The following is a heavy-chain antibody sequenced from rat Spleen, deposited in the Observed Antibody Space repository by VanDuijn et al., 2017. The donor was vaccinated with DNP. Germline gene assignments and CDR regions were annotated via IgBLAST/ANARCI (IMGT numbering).Heavy chain of an antibody. CDR1: GYSITNNY. CDR2: ISYSGRT. CDR3: GGWSRYLDY. J-gene: IGHJ2*01. D-gene: IGHD1-11*01. Sequence: EVQLQESGSGLVKPSQSLSLTCSVTGYSITNNYWGWIRQFPGNKVEYIGHISYSGRTNYNPSIKSRISITRDTAENPFFLHLNSVTIEGTGTCDCGGWSRYLDYGGQGVMVTVSS. V-gene: IGHV3-1*01.